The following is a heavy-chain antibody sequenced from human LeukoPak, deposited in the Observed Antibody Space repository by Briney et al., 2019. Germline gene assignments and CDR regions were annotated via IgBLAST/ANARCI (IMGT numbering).Heavy chain of an antibody. Sequence: GGSLRLSCAASGFTFDDYAMHWVRQAPGKGLEWVSGISWNSGSIGYADSVKGRFTISRDNAKNSLYPQMNSLRAEDTALYYCAKGTDSSGLNWFDPWGQGTLVTVSS. CDR1: GFTFDDYA. CDR2: ISWNSGSI. CDR3: AKGTDSSGLNWFDP. V-gene: IGHV3-9*01. J-gene: IGHJ5*02. D-gene: IGHD6-19*01.